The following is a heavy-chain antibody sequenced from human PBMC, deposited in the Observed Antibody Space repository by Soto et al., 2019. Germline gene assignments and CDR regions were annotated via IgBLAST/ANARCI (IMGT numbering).Heavy chain of an antibody. CDR2: LYSGGPT. J-gene: IGHJ6*02. Sequence: GGSLRLSCAASGFTVSGNYMTWVRQAPGKGLEWVSILYSGGPTYYADPVKGRFTISRDNSKNTLYLQMNSLRAEDTAVYYCARDNAHAADGPLQAVSGQGSTVIGS. CDR1: GFTVSGNY. V-gene: IGHV3-53*01. D-gene: IGHD4-4*01. CDR3: ARDNAHAADGPLQAV.